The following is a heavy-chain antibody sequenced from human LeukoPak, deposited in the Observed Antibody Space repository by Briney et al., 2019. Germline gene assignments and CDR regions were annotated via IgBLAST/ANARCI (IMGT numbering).Heavy chain of an antibody. CDR1: GFTFSSYA. Sequence: PGGSLRLSCAASGFTFSSYAMHWVRQAPGKGLEWVAVISYDGSNKYYADSVKGRFTISRDNSKNTLYLQMNSLRAEDTAVYYCARGGFYGSGSYAYYFDYWGQGTLVTVSS. V-gene: IGHV3-30-3*01. CDR3: ARGGFYGSGSYAYYFDY. J-gene: IGHJ4*02. D-gene: IGHD3-10*01. CDR2: ISYDGSNK.